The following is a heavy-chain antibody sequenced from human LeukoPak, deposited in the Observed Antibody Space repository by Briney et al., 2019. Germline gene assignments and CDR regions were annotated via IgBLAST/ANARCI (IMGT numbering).Heavy chain of an antibody. Sequence: PGGSLRLSCAASEFTFSSYGMSWVRQAPGKGLEWVSTISGSGGSTYYADSVKGRFTISRDNSKNTLYLQMNSLRAEDTGIYYCAKEDGHLVVVVAANGIPRADYYYYMDVWGKGTTVTVSS. D-gene: IGHD2-15*01. CDR3: AKEDGHLVVVVAANGIPRADYYYYMDV. CDR2: ISGSGGST. V-gene: IGHV3-23*01. J-gene: IGHJ6*03. CDR1: EFTFSSYG.